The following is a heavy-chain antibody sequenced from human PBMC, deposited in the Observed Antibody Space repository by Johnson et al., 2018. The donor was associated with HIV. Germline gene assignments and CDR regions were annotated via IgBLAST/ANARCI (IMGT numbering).Heavy chain of an antibody. CDR1: GFTVSSNY. D-gene: IGHD1-7*01. J-gene: IGHJ3*02. V-gene: IGHV3-66*01. Sequence: MLLVESGGGLVQPGGSLRLSCAASGFTVSSNYMSWVRPATGQGLDWVSVIYSGGSTYYADSVKGRFTSSRDNSKNTLYLQMNSLRAEYTAVYYCAREGAWELRPGAFDIWGQGTMVTVSS. CDR3: AREGAWELRPGAFDI. CDR2: IYSGGST.